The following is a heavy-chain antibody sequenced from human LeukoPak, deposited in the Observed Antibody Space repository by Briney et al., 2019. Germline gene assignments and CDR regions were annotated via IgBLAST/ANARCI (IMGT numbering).Heavy chain of an antibody. CDR3: ARDGVVRGVRIFDP. CDR1: GGSISSGGYY. V-gene: IGHV4-31*03. D-gene: IGHD3-10*01. Sequence: PSETLSLTCTVSGGSISSGGYYWSWIRQHPGKGLEWIGYIDYSGNTNYNPSLKSRVTISVDKSKNQFSLKLSSVTAADTAVYYCARDGVVRGVRIFDPWGQGTLVTVSS. CDR2: IDYSGNT. J-gene: IGHJ5*02.